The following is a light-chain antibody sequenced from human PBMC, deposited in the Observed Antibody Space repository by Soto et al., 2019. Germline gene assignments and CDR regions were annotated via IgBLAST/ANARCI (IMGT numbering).Light chain of an antibody. CDR1: SGDVGTYNL. J-gene: IGLJ2*01. Sequence: QSALTQPASVSGSPGQSITISCTGTSGDVGTYNLVSWYQQHPGRAPKLIIFEVNNRLSGVSNRLSGSKSGNTASLAISGLQADDEADYHCCSYAGRSNVVCGGGTKLTVL. CDR2: EVN. CDR3: CSYAGRSNVV. V-gene: IGLV2-23*02.